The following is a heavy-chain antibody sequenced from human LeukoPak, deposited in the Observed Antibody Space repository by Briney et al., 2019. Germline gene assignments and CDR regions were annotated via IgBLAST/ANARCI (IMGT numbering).Heavy chain of an antibody. Sequence: ASVKVSCKASGGTFSSYAISWVRQAPGQGLEWVGWMNPNSGNTGYAQKFQGRVTMTRNTSISTAYMELSSLRSEDTGVYYCARGPPYPRPRNWFDPWGQGTLVTVSS. CDR2: MNPNSGNT. V-gene: IGHV1-8*02. CDR1: GGTFSSYA. J-gene: IGHJ5*02. CDR3: ARGPPYPRPRNWFDP.